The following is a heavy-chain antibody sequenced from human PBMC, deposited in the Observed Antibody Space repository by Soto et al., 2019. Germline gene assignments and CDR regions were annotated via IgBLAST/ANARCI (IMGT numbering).Heavy chain of an antibody. Sequence: GGSLRLSCAASGFTFSSYGMHWVRQAPGKGLEWVTFISYDGSNKYYADSVKGRFTMSRDNSKNTLYLQMNSLRAEDTAVYYCAKDLGDLKLWSGSLDYWGQGTLVTVSS. CDR3: AKDLGDLKLWSGSLDY. CDR1: GFTFSSYG. CDR2: ISYDGSNK. V-gene: IGHV3-30*18. J-gene: IGHJ4*02. D-gene: IGHD3-3*01.